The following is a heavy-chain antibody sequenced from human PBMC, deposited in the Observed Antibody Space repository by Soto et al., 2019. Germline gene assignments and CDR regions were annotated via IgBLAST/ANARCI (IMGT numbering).Heavy chain of an antibody. CDR1: GYTSTRYG. CDR3: AMVDVYVTPSPQDV. J-gene: IGHJ6*02. D-gene: IGHD3-16*01. Sequence: QVQLVQSGAEVKNPGASVKVSCKASGYTSTRYGIGWARQAPGQGLEWMGWINTYNGNTNYAQNVQGRVTLTTDTSPSTAYMELRSLRSNDTAIYYCAMVDVYVTPSPQDVWGQGTTVIVSS. CDR2: INTYNGNT. V-gene: IGHV1-18*01.